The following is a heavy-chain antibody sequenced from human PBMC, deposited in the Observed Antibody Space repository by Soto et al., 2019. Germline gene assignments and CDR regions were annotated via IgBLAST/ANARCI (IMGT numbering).Heavy chain of an antibody. CDR1: GFTFSSYA. CDR3: AKDGYQYGGGDCYHDY. Sequence: EVQLLESGGGLVQPGGSLRLSCAASGFTFSSYAMSWVRQAPGKGLEWVSAISGSGGSTYYADSVKGRFTISRVNSKNTLYLQMNCLRAEDTAVYYCAKDGYQYGGGDCYHDYWGQGTLVTVSS. D-gene: IGHD2-21*02. V-gene: IGHV3-23*01. CDR2: ISGSGGST. J-gene: IGHJ4*02.